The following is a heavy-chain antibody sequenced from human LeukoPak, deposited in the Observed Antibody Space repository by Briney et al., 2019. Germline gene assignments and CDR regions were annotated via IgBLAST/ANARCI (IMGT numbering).Heavy chain of an antibody. D-gene: IGHD6-13*01. Sequence: SETLSLTCTVSGGSISSYYWSWIRQPPGKGLEWIGYIYYSGSTNYNPSLKSRVTISVDTSKNQFSLKLSSVTAADTAVYYCARVLGYSSSWALGYWGQGTLVTVSS. CDR1: GGSISSYY. J-gene: IGHJ4*02. CDR2: IYYSGST. V-gene: IGHV4-59*01. CDR3: ARVLGYSSSWALGY.